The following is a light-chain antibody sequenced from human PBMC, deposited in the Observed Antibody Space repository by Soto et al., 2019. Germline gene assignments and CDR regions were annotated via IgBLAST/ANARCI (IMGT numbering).Light chain of an antibody. J-gene: IGKJ3*01. CDR2: GAS. V-gene: IGKV3-20*01. CDR1: KSVSNRY. Sequence: LSPVKRATLPCRASKSVSNRYLAWYQQKPGQATRLLIYGASTRAPGIPDRFSGSGSGKDFTLTISRLETQDFAVYYCKQYGGSPGLLTFGHGTQADIK. CDR3: KQYGGSPGLLT.